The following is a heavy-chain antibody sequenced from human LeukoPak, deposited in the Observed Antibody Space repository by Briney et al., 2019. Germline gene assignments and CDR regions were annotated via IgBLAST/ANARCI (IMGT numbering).Heavy chain of an antibody. V-gene: IGHV3-64D*09. CDR2: ISSNGGST. D-gene: IGHD5-12*01. CDR3: VKDRSGYDHFDF. J-gene: IGHJ4*02. CDR1: GFTFSRYD. Sequence: GGSLRLSCSASGFTFSRYDMHWVRQAPGKGLEYVSAISSNGGSTYYADSVKGRFTISRDNSKNTLYLQMSSLRAEDTAVYYCVKDRSGYDHFDFWGQGTLVTVSS.